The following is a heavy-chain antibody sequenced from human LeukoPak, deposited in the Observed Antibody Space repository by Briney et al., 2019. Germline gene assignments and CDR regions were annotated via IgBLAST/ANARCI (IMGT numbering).Heavy chain of an antibody. Sequence: PSETLSLTCAVYGGSFSGYYWSWIRQPPGKGLEWIGEINHSGSTNYNPSLKSRVTISVDTSKNQFSLKLSSVTAADTAVYYCARRLTIFGVVTLYFDYWGQGTLVTVSP. CDR2: INHSGST. CDR3: ARRLTIFGVVTLYFDY. V-gene: IGHV4-34*01. J-gene: IGHJ4*02. D-gene: IGHD3-3*01. CDR1: GGSFSGYY.